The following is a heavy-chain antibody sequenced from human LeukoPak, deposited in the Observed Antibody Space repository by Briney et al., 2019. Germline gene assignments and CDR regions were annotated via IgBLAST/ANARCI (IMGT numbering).Heavy chain of an antibody. CDR3: ARVPAGGTGPDY. CDR2: ISDSGGS. CDR1: GGSVSSGISY. V-gene: IGHV4-61*01. J-gene: IGHJ4*02. D-gene: IGHD6-13*01. Sequence: SETLSLTCTVSGGSVSSGISYWSWIRQPPGEGLEWIAYISDSGGSGYNPSLRGRVTISLDTSKNQFSLSLTSVTAADTAVYYCARVPAGGTGPDYWGQGTLVTVSS.